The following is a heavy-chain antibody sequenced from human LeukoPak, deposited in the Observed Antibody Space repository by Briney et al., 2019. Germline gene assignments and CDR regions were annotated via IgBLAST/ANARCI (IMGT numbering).Heavy chain of an antibody. CDR2: IIPIFGTA. D-gene: IGHD1-26*01. V-gene: IGHV1-69*05. J-gene: IGHJ4*02. CDR1: GGTFSSYA. Sequence: GSSVKVSCKASGGTFSSYAISWVRQAPGQGLEWMGRIIPIFGTANYAQKFQGRVTITTDESTSTAYMELSSLRSEDTAVYYCARDTDNVIVGAYKLDYWGQGTLVTVCS. CDR3: ARDTDNVIVGAYKLDY.